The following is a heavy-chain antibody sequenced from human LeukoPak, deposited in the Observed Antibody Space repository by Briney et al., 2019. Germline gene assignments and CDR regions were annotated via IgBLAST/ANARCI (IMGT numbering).Heavy chain of an antibody. CDR3: ARDRGGDAFDI. J-gene: IGHJ3*02. CDR2: INPNSGGT. Sequence: ASVKVSCKGSGYTFTVYYMHWVRQAPGQGLEWMGWINPNSGGTKYAQNFQGRVTMTRDTSISTAHMELSSLRSDDTAVYYCARDRGGDAFDIWGQGTMVTVSS. D-gene: IGHD3-10*01. V-gene: IGHV1-2*02. CDR1: GYTFTVYY.